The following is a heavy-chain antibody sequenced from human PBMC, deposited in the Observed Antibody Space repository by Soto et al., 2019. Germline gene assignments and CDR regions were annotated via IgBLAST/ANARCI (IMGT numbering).Heavy chain of an antibody. D-gene: IGHD6-19*01. J-gene: IGHJ3*02. V-gene: IGHV3-11*01. CDR2: ISSSGSTI. CDR1: GFTFSDYY. CDR3: ARDRPQWLRPGDAFDI. Sequence: PGGSLRLSCAASGFTFSDYYMSWIRQAPGKGLEWVSYISSSGSTIYYADSVKGRFTISRDNAKNSLYLQMNSLRAEDTAVYYCARDRPQWLRPGDAFDIWGQGTMVTVSS.